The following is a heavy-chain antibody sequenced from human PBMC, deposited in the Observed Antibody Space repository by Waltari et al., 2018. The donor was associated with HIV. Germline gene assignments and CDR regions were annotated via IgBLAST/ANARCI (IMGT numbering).Heavy chain of an antibody. Sequence: QVHLMQSGAEVKKPGASVKVSCKASGYTLTDYNLHWVRQAPGQGLDWMAWIKPNSGGTNYAQKFQGRVTVTRDTSINTAYMELSSLRSDDTAVYYCARGRGEQWLVPEFYYFAMDVWGQGTTVTVSS. CDR1: GYTLTDYN. CDR3: ARGRGEQWLVPEFYYFAMDV. V-gene: IGHV1-2*02. J-gene: IGHJ6*02. D-gene: IGHD6-19*01. CDR2: IKPNSGGT.